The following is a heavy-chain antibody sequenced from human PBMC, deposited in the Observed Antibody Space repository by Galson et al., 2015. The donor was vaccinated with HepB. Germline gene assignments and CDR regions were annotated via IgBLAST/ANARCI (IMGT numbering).Heavy chain of an antibody. CDR3: ARYLQHMAFDV. V-gene: IGHV4-59*01. CDR1: GASISSFY. D-gene: IGHD2-21*01. Sequence: SETLSLTCTVSGASISSFYWSWIRQPPGKGLEWIGSIHDSGNTHYNPSLKSRVSMSIDTSKNKFSLRLNSVTAADTAVYYCARYLQHMAFDVWGQGELVIVSS. J-gene: IGHJ3*01. CDR2: IHDSGNT.